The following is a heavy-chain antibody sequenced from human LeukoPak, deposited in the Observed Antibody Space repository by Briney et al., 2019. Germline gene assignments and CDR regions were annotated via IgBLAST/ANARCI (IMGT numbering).Heavy chain of an antibody. CDR3: ASLGPLGGFDP. D-gene: IGHD3-10*01. J-gene: IGHJ5*02. V-gene: IGHV1-2*02. CDR2: INPNSGGT. CDR1: GGTFSSYA. Sequence: VASVKVSCKASGGTFSSYAISWVRQAPGQGLEWMGWINPNSGGTNYAQKFQGRVTMTRDTSISTAYMELSRLRSDDTAVYYCASLGPLGGFDPWGQGTLVTVSS.